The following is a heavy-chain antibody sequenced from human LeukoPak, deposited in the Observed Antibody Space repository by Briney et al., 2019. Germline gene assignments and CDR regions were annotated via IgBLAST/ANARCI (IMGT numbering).Heavy chain of an antibody. D-gene: IGHD3-22*01. J-gene: IGHJ4*02. Sequence: TGGSLRLSCAASGFTVSSNYMSWVRQAPGKGLEWVSVIYSGGSTYYADSVKGRFTISRDNRKNTLYLQMNSLRAEDTAVYFWAKRGVVIRVILVGFHKEAYYFDSWGQGALVTVSS. CDR2: IYSGGST. CDR3: AKRGVVIRVILVGFHKEAYYFDS. CDR1: GFTVSSNY. V-gene: IGHV3-66*04.